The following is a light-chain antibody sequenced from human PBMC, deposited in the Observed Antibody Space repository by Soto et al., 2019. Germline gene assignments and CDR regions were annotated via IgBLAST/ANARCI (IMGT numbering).Light chain of an antibody. V-gene: IGLV2-8*01. CDR3: SSYAGSKV. CDR2: EVT. Sequence: QSVLTQPRSVSGSPGQSVTISCTGTTSDIGRYNYVSWYQQHPGKAPKLMIYEVTKRPSGVPDRFSGSKSGNTASLTVSGLQAEDEADYYCSSYAGSKVFGGGTKVTVL. J-gene: IGLJ2*01. CDR1: TSDIGRYNY.